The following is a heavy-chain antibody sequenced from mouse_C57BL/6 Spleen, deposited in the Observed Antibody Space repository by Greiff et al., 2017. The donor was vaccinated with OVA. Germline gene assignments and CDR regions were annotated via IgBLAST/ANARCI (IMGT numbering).Heavy chain of an antibody. V-gene: IGHV1-26*01. CDR1: GYTFTDYY. Sequence: EVQLQQSGPELVKPGASVKISCKASGYTFTDYYMNWVKQSHGKSLEWIGDINPNNGGTSYNQKFKGKATLTVDKSSSTAYMELRSLTSEDSAVYYCARSDSNYVKDYFDYWGQGTTLTVSS. CDR2: INPNNGGT. CDR3: ARSDSNYVKDYFDY. D-gene: IGHD2-5*01. J-gene: IGHJ2*01.